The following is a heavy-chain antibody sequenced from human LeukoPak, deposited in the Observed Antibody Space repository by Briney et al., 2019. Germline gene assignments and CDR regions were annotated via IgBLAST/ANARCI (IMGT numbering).Heavy chain of an antibody. V-gene: IGHV1-8*01. Sequence: ASVKVSCKASGYTFTSYDINWVRQATGQGLEWMGWMNPNSGNTGYAQKFQGRVTMTRNTSISTAYMELSSLRSEDTAVYYCARGTPTPLIMITFMDYGMDVWGQGTTVTVSS. CDR1: GYTFTSYD. CDR3: ARGTPTPLIMITFMDYGMDV. CDR2: MNPNSGNT. D-gene: IGHD3-16*01. J-gene: IGHJ6*02.